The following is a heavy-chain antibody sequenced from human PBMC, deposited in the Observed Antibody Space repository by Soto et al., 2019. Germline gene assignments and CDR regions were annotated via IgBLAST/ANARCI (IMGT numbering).Heavy chain of an antibody. CDR1: GDSISSGAYF. D-gene: IGHD2-8*01. J-gene: IGHJ5*02. V-gene: IGHV4-31*01. CDR2: ISHSGNT. CDR3: ASVNCNDALCTFPAWFDP. Sequence: SETLSLTCTVSGDSISSGAYFWSWIRHLPGKGLEWLGSISHSGNTFLRPSLRNELSMSMDTSQNRFSLKLTSVTVAETAVYYCASVNCNDALCTFPAWFDPWGRGTQVTVSS.